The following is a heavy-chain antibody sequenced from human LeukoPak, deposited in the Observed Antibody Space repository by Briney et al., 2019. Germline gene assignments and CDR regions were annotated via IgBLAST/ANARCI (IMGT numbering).Heavy chain of an antibody. CDR2: ISGSSSYI. Sequence: GRSLRLSCAASGFTFSSYAMNWVRQAPGKGLEWVSSISGSSSYIYYANSVKGRFTISRDNAKNSLYLQMNSLRVEDTAVYYCARDDGSRRYFDWLAVADYWGQGILVTVSS. J-gene: IGHJ4*02. V-gene: IGHV3-21*01. CDR1: GFTFSSYA. CDR3: ARDDGSRRYFDWLAVADY. D-gene: IGHD3-9*01.